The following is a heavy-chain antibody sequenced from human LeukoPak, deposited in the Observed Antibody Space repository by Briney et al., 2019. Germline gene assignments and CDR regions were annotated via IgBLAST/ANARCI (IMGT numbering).Heavy chain of an antibody. V-gene: IGHV3-30-3*01. CDR3: ISRSSMTGAPSY. Sequence: GGSLRLSCAASGFTFSSYAMHWVRQAPGKGLEWVAVISYDGSNKYYADSVKGRFTISRDNSKNTLYLQMNSLRAEDTAVYYCISRSSMTGAPSYWGQGTLVTVSS. J-gene: IGHJ4*02. CDR2: ISYDGSNK. D-gene: IGHD1-20*01. CDR1: GFTFSSYA.